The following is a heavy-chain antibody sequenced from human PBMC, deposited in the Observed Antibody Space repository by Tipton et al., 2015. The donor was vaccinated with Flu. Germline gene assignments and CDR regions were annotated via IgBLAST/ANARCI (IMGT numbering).Heavy chain of an antibody. Sequence: TLSLTCSVSGGSISSVEYYWSWIRQPPGKGLEWIGYISYSGNTYYNPSLRGRLTFSLDTSKNQFSLKLTSVTAADTAVYYCASPSGSGNYYYNTLDVWGQGTTVTVSS. CDR2: ISYSGNT. CDR3: ASPSGSGNYYYNTLDV. V-gene: IGHV4-30-4*01. J-gene: IGHJ6*02. D-gene: IGHD3-10*01. CDR1: GGSISSVEYY.